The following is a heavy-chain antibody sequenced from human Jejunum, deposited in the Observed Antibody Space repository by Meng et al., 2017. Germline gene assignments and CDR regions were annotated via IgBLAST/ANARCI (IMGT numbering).Heavy chain of an antibody. V-gene: IGHV4-59*01. CDR2: VFHSGTT. CDR1: GASTTSYY. D-gene: IGHD1-26*01. CDR3: ARYNNGNYILDN. Sequence: ESLKISCTVSGASTTSYYWSWIRQPPGKGLEWIGYVFHSGTTNYNPSLKSRVTISLDTSKNQFSLQLSSVTAADTAVYYCARYNNGNYILDNWGQGTQVTVSS. J-gene: IGHJ4*02.